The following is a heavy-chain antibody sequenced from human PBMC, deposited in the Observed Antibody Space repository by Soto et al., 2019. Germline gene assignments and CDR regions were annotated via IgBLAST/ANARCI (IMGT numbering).Heavy chain of an antibody. CDR1: GFTFSSYA. J-gene: IGHJ5*02. CDR3: AKEGRGIVVVVAAFAWFDP. D-gene: IGHD2-15*01. V-gene: IGHV3-23*01. Sequence: EVQLLESGGGLVQPGGSLRLSCAASGFTFSSYAMSWVRQAPGKGLEWVSAISGSGGSTYYADSVKGRFTISRDNSKNTLYLQMNSLRAEDTAVYYCAKEGRGIVVVVAAFAWFDPWGQGTLVTVSS. CDR2: ISGSGGST.